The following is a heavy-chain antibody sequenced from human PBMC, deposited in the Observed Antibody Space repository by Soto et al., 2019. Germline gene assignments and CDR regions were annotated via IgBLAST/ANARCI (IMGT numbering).Heavy chain of an antibody. J-gene: IGHJ5*02. CDR3: AREYYYGSGSYFNWFDP. CDR1: GGSISSGGYY. V-gene: IGHV4-31*03. Sequence: TLSLTCTVSGGSISSGGYYWSWIRQHPGKGLEWIGYIYYSGSTYYNPSLKSRVTISVDTSKNQFSLKLSSVTAADTAVYYCAREYYYGSGSYFNWFDPWGQGTLVTVSS. CDR2: IYYSGST. D-gene: IGHD3-10*01.